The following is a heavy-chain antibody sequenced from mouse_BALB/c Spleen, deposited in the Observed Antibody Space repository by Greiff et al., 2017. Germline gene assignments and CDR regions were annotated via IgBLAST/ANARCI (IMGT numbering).Heavy chain of an antibody. Sequence: EVQVVESGGGLVKPGGSLKLSCAASGFTFSSYAMSWVRQSPEKRLEWVAEISSGGSYTYYPDTVTGRFTISRDNAKNTLYLEMSSLRSEDTAMYYCAIYYGPRRGFAYWGQGTLVTVSA. J-gene: IGHJ3*01. CDR1: GFTFSSYA. CDR2: ISSGGSYT. CDR3: AIYYGPRRGFAY. D-gene: IGHD2-1*01. V-gene: IGHV5-9-4*01.